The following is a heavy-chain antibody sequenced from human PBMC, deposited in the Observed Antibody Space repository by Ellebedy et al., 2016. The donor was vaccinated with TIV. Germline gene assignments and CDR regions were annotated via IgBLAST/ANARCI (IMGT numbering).Heavy chain of an antibody. Sequence: GGSLRLXXAASGFTFSDHYMDWVRQAPGKGLEWVGRSKNKVNSYSAHYAASVKDRFTISRDDSKDFLYLQMNSLKTEDMAVYYCARDKYGSYDYWGQGTLVTVSS. CDR1: GFTFSDHY. V-gene: IGHV3-72*01. D-gene: IGHD1-26*01. J-gene: IGHJ4*02. CDR2: SKNKVNSYSA. CDR3: ARDKYGSYDY.